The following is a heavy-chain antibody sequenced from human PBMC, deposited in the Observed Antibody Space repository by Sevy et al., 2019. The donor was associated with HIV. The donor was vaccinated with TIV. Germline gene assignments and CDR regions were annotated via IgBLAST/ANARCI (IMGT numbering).Heavy chain of an antibody. Sequence: GGSLRLSCAASGFTFSKYSMSWVRQAPGKGLEWVSTFSFGCGRINYADSVKGRFTISRDDSKNTLYLQMNSLRAEDTDIYSCAGEGGTKPHDYWGQGTLVTVSS. D-gene: IGHD2-8*01. J-gene: IGHJ4*02. CDR3: AGEGGTKPHDY. CDR2: FSFGCGRI. CDR1: GFTFSKYS. V-gene: IGHV3-23*01.